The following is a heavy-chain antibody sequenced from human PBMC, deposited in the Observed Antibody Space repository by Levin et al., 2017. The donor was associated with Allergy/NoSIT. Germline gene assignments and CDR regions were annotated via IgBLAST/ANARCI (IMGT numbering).Heavy chain of an antibody. V-gene: IGHV1-18*01. CDR2: ISVNSGDT. CDR1: GYAFSNYG. CDR3: ATAHPRDERSGRWFDP. J-gene: IGHJ5*02. D-gene: IGHD2-15*01. Sequence: ASVKVSCKASGYAFSNYGISWVRQAPGQGLEWMGWISVNSGDTNYAQKIQGRVTMTTDTSTTTAYMELRSLTSDDTAVYYGATAHPRDERSGRWFDPWGQGTLVAVSS.